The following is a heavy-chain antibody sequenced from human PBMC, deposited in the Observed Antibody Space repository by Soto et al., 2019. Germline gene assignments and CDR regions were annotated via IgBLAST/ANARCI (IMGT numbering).Heavy chain of an antibody. Sequence: SVKVSCKASGGTFSSYAISWVRQAPGQGLEWMGGIIPIFGTANYAQKFQGRVTITADESTSTAYMELSSLRSEDTAVYYCARDPDYYDSSGYYSNNNGFDPWGQGTLVTVSS. CDR3: ARDPDYYDSSGYYSNNNGFDP. J-gene: IGHJ5*02. V-gene: IGHV1-69*13. CDR2: IIPIFGTA. D-gene: IGHD3-22*01. CDR1: GGTFSSYA.